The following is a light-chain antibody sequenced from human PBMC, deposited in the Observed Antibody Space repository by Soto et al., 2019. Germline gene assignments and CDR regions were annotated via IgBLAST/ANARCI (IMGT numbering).Light chain of an antibody. CDR1: QSISSW. CDR2: DAS. V-gene: IGKV1-5*02. J-gene: IGKJ4*01. CDR3: LQSYRTPLT. Sequence: IRMTQSPSTLSASVGGRVPILSRASQSISSWLAWYQQKPGKAPKIMIYDASSLESGVPSRFSGSGSGTDFTLTISSLQPEDVATYYCLQSYRTPLTFGGGTKVDIK.